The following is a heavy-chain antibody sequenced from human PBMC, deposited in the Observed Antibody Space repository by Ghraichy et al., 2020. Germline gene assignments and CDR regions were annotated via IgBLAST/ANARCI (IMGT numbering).Heavy chain of an antibody. CDR3: ARIVVFTIFGVVPTRNWFDP. V-gene: IGHV4-34*01. J-gene: IGHJ5*02. D-gene: IGHD3-3*01. Sequence: GSLRLSCAVYGGSFSGYYWSWIRQPPGKGLEWIGEINHSGSTNYNPSLKSRVTISVDTSKNQFSLKLSSVTAADTAVYYCARIVVFTIFGVVPTRNWFDPWGQGTLVTVSS. CDR2: INHSGST. CDR1: GGSFSGYY.